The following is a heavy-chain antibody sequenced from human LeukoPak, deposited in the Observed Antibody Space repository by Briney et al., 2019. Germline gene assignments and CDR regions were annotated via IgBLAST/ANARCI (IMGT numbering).Heavy chain of an antibody. J-gene: IGHJ4*02. V-gene: IGHV3-7*04. Sequence: GGSLRLPCAASGFTFSRYWMTWVRQAPGKGLEWLVNIKQDGSGINYVDSVKRRFTIHRDNAKNSMYLQVNSLRADDTAVYYCARGGWEPSDYWGLGALVTVSS. CDR1: GFTFSRYW. CDR2: IKQDGSGI. D-gene: IGHD1-14*01. CDR3: ARGGWEPSDY.